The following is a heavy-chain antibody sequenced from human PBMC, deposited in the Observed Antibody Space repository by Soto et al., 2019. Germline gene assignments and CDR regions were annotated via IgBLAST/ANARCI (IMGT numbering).Heavy chain of an antibody. CDR2: ISGSGGTT. CDR1: GFTFSRNA. D-gene: IGHD3-3*01. J-gene: IGHJ4*02. V-gene: IGHV3-23*01. Sequence: EVQLLESGGGLVQPGGSLRLSCAASGFTFSRNAMSWVRQAPGKGLEWVSAISGSGGTTYYADSVKGRFTISRDNSKNTLYLQMNSLRAEDTAVYDCARGYDFWSGFPDYWGQGTLVTVSS. CDR3: ARGYDFWSGFPDY.